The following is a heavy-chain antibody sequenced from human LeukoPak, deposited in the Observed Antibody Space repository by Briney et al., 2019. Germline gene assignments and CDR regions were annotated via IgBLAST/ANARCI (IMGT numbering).Heavy chain of an antibody. CDR2: IISDGSST. CDR3: ARDHYVRTHYYDSSGYLNY. J-gene: IGHJ4*02. D-gene: IGHD3-22*01. V-gene: IGHV3-74*01. Sequence: PGGSLRLSCAASGFTFSSYWMHWVRQAPGKGLVWVSRIISDGSSTSYADSVKGRFTISRDNAKNTLYLQMNSLRAEDTAVYYCARDHYVRTHYYDSSGYLNYWGQGTLVTVSS. CDR1: GFTFSSYW.